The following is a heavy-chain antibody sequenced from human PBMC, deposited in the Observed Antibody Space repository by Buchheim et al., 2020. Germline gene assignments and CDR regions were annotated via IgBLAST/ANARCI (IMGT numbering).Heavy chain of an antibody. CDR2: IHYTGRT. V-gene: IGHV4-59*08. D-gene: IGHD6-19*01. CDR3: ARHRGITVAGENDY. Sequence: QVQLQESGPGLMKPSQTLSLTCTDSGGSISSHYWSWIRQPPGKGLEWIGYIHYTGRTNYNPSLKSRLTISVDTSKNQFSLRLSSVTAADTAVYYCARHRGITVAGENDYWGYGTL. J-gene: IGHJ4*01. CDR1: GGSISSHY.